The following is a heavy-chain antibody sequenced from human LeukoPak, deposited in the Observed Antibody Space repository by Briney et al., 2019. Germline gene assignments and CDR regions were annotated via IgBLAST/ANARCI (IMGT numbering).Heavy chain of an antibody. J-gene: IGHJ6*02. V-gene: IGHV3-66*04. CDR1: GFTVSSNY. CDR3: ARRYFGMDV. CDR2: IYSGGNT. Sequence: GGSLRLSCAASGFTVSSNYMTWVRQAPGKGLEWVSVIYSGGNTYYADSVKGRFIISRDNSKNTLCLQMNSLRAEDTAVYYCARRYFGMDVWGQGTTVTVSS.